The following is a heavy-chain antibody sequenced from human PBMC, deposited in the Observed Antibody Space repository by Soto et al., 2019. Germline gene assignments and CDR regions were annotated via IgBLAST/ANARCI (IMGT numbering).Heavy chain of an antibody. CDR2: ISHSGGT. Sequence: SETLSLTCAVHGGSFSGHYWSWIRQPPGKGLEWIGEISHSGGTSYNPSLKSRVTISVDTSKSQFSLKLTSVTAADRAVYYCARGSVDTVDSSGFYEYWGQATPVTVSS. J-gene: IGHJ4*02. V-gene: IGHV4-34*01. CDR1: GGSFSGHY. CDR3: ARGSVDTVDSSGFYEY. D-gene: IGHD3-22*01.